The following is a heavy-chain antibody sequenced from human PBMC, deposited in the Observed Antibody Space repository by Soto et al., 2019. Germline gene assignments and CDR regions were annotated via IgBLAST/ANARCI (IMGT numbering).Heavy chain of an antibody. Sequence: PVGSLRLSCAASGFTFSSYAMTWVRQAPGKGLEWVSAISGSGDSTYFADSVKGRFTISRDNSKNTLYLQMNSLRAEDTAVYYCAKAGALWFGELLTDYWGQGTLVTVSS. CDR1: GFTFSSYA. CDR3: AKAGALWFGELLTDY. D-gene: IGHD3-10*01. J-gene: IGHJ4*02. CDR2: ISGSGDST. V-gene: IGHV3-23*01.